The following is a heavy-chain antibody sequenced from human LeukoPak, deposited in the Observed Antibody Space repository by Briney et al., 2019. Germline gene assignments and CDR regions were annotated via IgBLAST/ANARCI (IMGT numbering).Heavy chain of an antibody. CDR1: GGSFSGYY. J-gene: IGHJ5*02. CDR3: ARGTSSHSGWFDP. CDR2: INHSGGT. V-gene: IGHV4-34*01. D-gene: IGHD6-6*01. Sequence: SETLPLTCAVYGGSFSGYYWSWIRQPPGKGLEWIGEINHSGGTNYNPSLKSRVTISVDTSKNQFSLKLSSVTAADTAVYCCARGTSSHSGWFDPWGQVTLVTVSS.